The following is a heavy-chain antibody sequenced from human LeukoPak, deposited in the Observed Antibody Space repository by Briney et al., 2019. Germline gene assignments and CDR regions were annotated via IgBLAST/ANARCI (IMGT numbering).Heavy chain of an antibody. CDR1: GGSISSSSYY. CDR2: IIHSGST. CDR3: ARRTVRGAIKY. Sequence: PSETLSLTCTVSGGSISSSSYYWTWIRQPPGKGLEWIGEIIHSGSTNYNPSLKSRVTISVDTSKNQFSLKLSSVTAADTAVYYCARRTVRGAIKYWDQGSLVTVSS. V-gene: IGHV4-39*07. J-gene: IGHJ4*02. D-gene: IGHD3-10*01.